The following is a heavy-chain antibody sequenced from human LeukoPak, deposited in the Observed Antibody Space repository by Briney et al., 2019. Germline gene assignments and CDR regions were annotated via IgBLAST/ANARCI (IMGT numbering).Heavy chain of an antibody. V-gene: IGHV3-74*01. D-gene: IGHD4-17*01. J-gene: IGHJ4*02. CDR1: GFTFSSYC. CDR3: ARVPYGVYHFDY. CDR2: TNSDGSAT. Sequence: PGGSLRLSCAASGFTFSSYCMHWVRQAPGKGLVWVSRTNSDGSATRYADSVKGRFTVSRDNANITLYLQMSSLSVEDTAVYYCARVPYGVYHFDYWGQGTLVTVPS.